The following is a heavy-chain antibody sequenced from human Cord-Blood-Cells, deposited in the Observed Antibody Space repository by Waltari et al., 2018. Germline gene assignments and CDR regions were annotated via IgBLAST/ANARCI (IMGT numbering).Heavy chain of an antibody. Sequence: QVQLVESGGGGVQPGRSLRLSCAASGFPFRSFGMHWVGQAPGKGLEWVAVISYDGSNKYYADSVKGRFTISRDNSKNTLYLQMNSLRAEDTAVYYCAKVSGDSSSYWYFDLWGRGTLVTVSS. CDR2: ISYDGSNK. CDR1: GFPFRSFG. CDR3: AKVSGDSSSYWYFDL. D-gene: IGHD6-6*01. V-gene: IGHV3-30*18. J-gene: IGHJ2*01.